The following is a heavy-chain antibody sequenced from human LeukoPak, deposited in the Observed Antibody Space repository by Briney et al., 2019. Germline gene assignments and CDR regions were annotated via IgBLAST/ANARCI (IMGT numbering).Heavy chain of an antibody. CDR2: IIPIFGIA. J-gene: IGHJ4*02. CDR3: ARGDYYDSSGYSGASLFDY. CDR1: GGTFSTYA. Sequence: GASVKVSCKASGGTFSTYAISWVRQAPGQGLEWMGGIIPIFGIANYAQKFQGRVTITADKSTSTAYMELRSLRSDDTAVYYCARGDYYDSSGYSGASLFDYWGQGTLVTVSS. D-gene: IGHD3-22*01. V-gene: IGHV1-69*10.